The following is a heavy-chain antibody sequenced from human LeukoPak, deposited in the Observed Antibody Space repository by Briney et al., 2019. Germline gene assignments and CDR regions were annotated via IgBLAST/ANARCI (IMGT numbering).Heavy chain of an antibody. D-gene: IGHD6-19*01. CDR1: GYTFTSYG. Sequence: ASVKVSCKASGYTFTSYGISWVRQAPGQGLEWMGWISAYNGNTNYAQKLQGRVTMTRNTSISTAYMELSSLRSEDTAVYYCARAFSVAGTSWEDFEDYWGQGTLVTVSS. V-gene: IGHV1-18*01. CDR3: ARAFSVAGTSWEDFEDY. CDR2: ISAYNGNT. J-gene: IGHJ4*02.